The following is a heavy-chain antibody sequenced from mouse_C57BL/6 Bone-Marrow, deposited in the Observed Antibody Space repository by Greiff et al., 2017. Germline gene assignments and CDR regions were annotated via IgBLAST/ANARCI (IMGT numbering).Heavy chain of an antibody. CDR1: GFTFSSYT. CDR2: ISGGGGNT. D-gene: IGHD1-1*01. V-gene: IGHV5-9*01. Sequence: EVQLVESGGGLVKPGGSLKLSCAASGFTFSSYTMSWVRQTPEKRLEWVATISGGGGNTYYPDSVKGRFTISRDTAKNTLYLQMSSLRSEDTALYYCARHSYYGSWFAYWGQGTLVTVSA. CDR3: ARHSYYGSWFAY. J-gene: IGHJ3*01.